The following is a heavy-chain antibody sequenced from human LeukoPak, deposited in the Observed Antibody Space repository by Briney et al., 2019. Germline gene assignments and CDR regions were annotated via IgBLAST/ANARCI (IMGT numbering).Heavy chain of an antibody. Sequence: GGSLRLSCAASGLTFSNYWMSWVRQAPGKGLECLANIKQDGSETYYADSVQGRFTISRDNSKNTLYLQMNSLRTEDTAVYYCARGLPNYYGMDVWGRGTTVTVSS. CDR3: ARGLPNYYGMDV. V-gene: IGHV3-7*01. J-gene: IGHJ6*02. CDR2: IKQDGSET. CDR1: GLTFSNYW.